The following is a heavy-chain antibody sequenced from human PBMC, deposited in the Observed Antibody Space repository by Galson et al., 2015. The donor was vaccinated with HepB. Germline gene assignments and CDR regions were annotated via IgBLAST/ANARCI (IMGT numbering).Heavy chain of an antibody. D-gene: IGHD2-21*01. CDR3: ARLIEIASPEGDHSGMDV. CDR2: IDTSDSYT. Sequence: QSGAEVKKPGESLRLSCKGSGYTFDNYWITWVRQAPGQGLEWMATIDTSDSYTSNSPSLQGRVTISVDKSINTVFLQWSSLRASDTAKYYCARLIEIASPEGDHSGMDVWGQGTTVIVSS. J-gene: IGHJ6*02. V-gene: IGHV5-10-1*01. CDR1: GYTFDNYW.